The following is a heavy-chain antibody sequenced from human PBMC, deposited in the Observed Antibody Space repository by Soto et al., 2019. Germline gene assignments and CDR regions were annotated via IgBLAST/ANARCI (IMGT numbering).Heavy chain of an antibody. J-gene: IGHJ3*01. Sequence: EVQVVESGGGLVQPGGSLRLSCAASGFTFSSYWMSWVRQAPGKGLEWVANIKQDGSQKWCGDSVKGRFTISRDNTKNSLYLQMNSLRAEDTAVYYCARGDYHDTSGPFSDAFDVWGQGTMVTVSS. D-gene: IGHD3-22*01. CDR1: GFTFSSYW. CDR3: ARGDYHDTSGPFSDAFDV. CDR2: IKQDGSQK. V-gene: IGHV3-7*04.